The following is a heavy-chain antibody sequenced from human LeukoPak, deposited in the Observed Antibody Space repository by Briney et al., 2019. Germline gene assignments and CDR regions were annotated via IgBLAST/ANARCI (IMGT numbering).Heavy chain of an antibody. D-gene: IGHD4-17*01. CDR1: GFTFSSYA. Sequence: PGGSLRLSCAASGFTFSSYAMSWVRQAPGKGLEWVSAISSSGGSTYYAGSVKGRFTISRDNSKSTLHLQMNSLRAEDTAEYYCAKDLTTVTTGRYYFDYWGQGTLVTVSS. V-gene: IGHV3-23*01. CDR2: ISSSGGST. CDR3: AKDLTTVTTGRYYFDY. J-gene: IGHJ4*02.